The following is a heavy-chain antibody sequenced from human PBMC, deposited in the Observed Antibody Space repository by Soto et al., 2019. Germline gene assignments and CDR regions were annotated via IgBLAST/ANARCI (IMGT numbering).Heavy chain of an antibody. CDR2: FDPEDGET. Sequence: GASVKVSCKVSGYTLTELSMHCVRQAPGKGLEWMGGFDPEDGETIYAQKFQGRVTMTEDTSTDTAYMELSSLRSEDTAVYYCATQDIATRRAFDIWGQGTMVTVSS. J-gene: IGHJ3*02. CDR1: GYTLTELS. V-gene: IGHV1-24*01. D-gene: IGHD2-15*01. CDR3: ATQDIATRRAFDI.